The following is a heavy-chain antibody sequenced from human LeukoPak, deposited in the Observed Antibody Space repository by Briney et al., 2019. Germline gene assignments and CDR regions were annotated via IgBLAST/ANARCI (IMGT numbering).Heavy chain of an antibody. CDR2: INHSGST. CDR3: ARGQVGRAGTFRIWAYFDH. J-gene: IGHJ4*02. Sequence: SETLSLTCAVYGGSFSGYYWSWIRQPPGKGLEWIGEINHSGSTNYNPSLKSRVTISVDTPKNQFSLKLSSVTAADTAVYYCARGQVGRAGTFRIWAYFDHWGQGTLVIVSS. CDR1: GGSFSGYY. D-gene: IGHD6-19*01. V-gene: IGHV4-34*01.